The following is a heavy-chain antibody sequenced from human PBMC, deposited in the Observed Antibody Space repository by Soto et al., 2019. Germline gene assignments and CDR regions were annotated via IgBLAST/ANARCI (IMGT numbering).Heavy chain of an antibody. CDR2: IYYSGST. Sequence: SETLSLTCTVSGGSISSGDYYWSWIRQPPGKGLEWIGYIYYSGSTYYNPSLKSRVTISVDTSKNQFSLKLSSVTAADTAVYYCARSYYYVSGSYYTVYYYYGMDVWGQGTTVTVSS. J-gene: IGHJ6*01. V-gene: IGHV4-30-4*01. CDR3: ARSYYYVSGSYYTVYYYYGMDV. CDR1: GGSISSGDYY. D-gene: IGHD3-10*01.